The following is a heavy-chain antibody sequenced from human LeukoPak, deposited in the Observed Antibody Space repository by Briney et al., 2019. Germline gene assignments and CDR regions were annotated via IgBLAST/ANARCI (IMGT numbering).Heavy chain of an antibody. CDR1: GGTSSSYA. V-gene: IGHV1-69*13. CDR3: AYGDYVDLFDP. CDR2: IIPIFATA. D-gene: IGHD4-17*01. Sequence: ASVKVSCKASGGTSSSYAISWVRQAPGQGLEWMGGIIPIFATANYAQKFQGRVTITADESTSTAYMELSSLRSEDTAVYYCAYGDYVDLFDPWGQGTLVTVSS. J-gene: IGHJ5*02.